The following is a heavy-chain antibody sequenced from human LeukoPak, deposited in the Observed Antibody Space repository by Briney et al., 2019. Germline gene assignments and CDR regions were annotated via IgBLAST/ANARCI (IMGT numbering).Heavy chain of an antibody. V-gene: IGHV1-24*01. CDR2: FDPEDGET. J-gene: IGHJ5*02. Sequence: GASVKVSCKVSGYTLTELSMHWVRQAPGKGLEWMGGFDPEDGETIYAQKFQGRVTMTEDTSTDTAYMELSSLRSEDTAVYYCATDPPREDYSSYWFDPWGQGTLVTVSS. CDR3: ATDPPREDYSSYWFDP. CDR1: GYTLTELS. D-gene: IGHD3-16*01.